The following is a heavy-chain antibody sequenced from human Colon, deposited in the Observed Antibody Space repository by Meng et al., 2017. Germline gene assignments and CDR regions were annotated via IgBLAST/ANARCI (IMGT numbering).Heavy chain of an antibody. D-gene: IGHD3-10*01. Sequence: GLVXXSGAXALTXXXCGGSIRXXXWWXXARQPPGRGLEWIGEIYHSGSTNYNPSLKNRLSLTVDKSKNQFSLTLHSVTAADTAVYYCARVIYASGNMAHLDCWGQGTLXTVSS. V-gene: IGHV4-4*02. CDR1: GGSIRXXXW. J-gene: IGHJ4*02. CDR2: IYHSGST. CDR3: ARVIYASGNMAHLDC.